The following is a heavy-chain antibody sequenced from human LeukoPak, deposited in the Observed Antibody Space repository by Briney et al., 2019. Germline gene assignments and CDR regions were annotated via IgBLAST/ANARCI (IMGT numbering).Heavy chain of an antibody. CDR1: GFTFSDYA. J-gene: IGHJ6*03. CDR2: ISSSSSYI. CDR3: ARDNSYSSSWYYYYYYMDV. V-gene: IGHV3-21*01. D-gene: IGHD6-13*01. Sequence: GGSLRLSCAASGFTFSDYAMNWVRQAPGKGLEWVSSISSSSSYIYYADSVKGRFTISRDNAKNSLYLQMNSLRAEDTAVYYCARDNSYSSSWYYYYYYMDVWGKGTTVTVSS.